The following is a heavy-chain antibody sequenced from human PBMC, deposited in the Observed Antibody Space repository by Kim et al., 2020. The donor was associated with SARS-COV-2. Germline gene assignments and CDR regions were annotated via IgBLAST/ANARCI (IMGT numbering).Heavy chain of an antibody. D-gene: IGHD3-9*01. Sequence: GGSLRLSCAASGFTFSSYAMSWVRQAPGKGLEWVSAISGSGGSTYYADSVKGRFTISRDNSKNTLYLQMNSLRAEDTAVYYCAKYLGARYFDWFPKSPNNWFDPWGQGTLVTVSS. CDR2: ISGSGGST. V-gene: IGHV3-23*01. CDR3: AKYLGARYFDWFPKSPNNWFDP. CDR1: GFTFSSYA. J-gene: IGHJ5*02.